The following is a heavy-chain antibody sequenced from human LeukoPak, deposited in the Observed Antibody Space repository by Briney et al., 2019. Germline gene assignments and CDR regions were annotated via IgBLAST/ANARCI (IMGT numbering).Heavy chain of an antibody. CDR3: ASGYSSPPSFDY. J-gene: IGHJ4*02. V-gene: IGHV3-11*06. CDR1: GFTFSDYY. CDR2: ISSSSSYT. D-gene: IGHD6-13*01. Sequence: PGGSLRLSCAASGFTFSDYYMSWIRQAPGKGLEWVSYISSSSSYTNYADSVKGRFTISRDNAKNSLYLQMNSLRAEDTAVYYCASGYSSPPSFDYWGQGTLVTVSS.